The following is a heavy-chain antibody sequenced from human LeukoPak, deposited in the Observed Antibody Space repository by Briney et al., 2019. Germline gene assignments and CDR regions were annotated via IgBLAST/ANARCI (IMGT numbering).Heavy chain of an antibody. V-gene: IGHV1-2*02. J-gene: IGHJ5*02. CDR2: INPNSGGT. CDR1: GYTFTGYY. CDR3: ARRGAGQWLATKGWFDP. D-gene: IGHD6-19*01. Sequence: GASVKVSCKASGYTFTGYYMHWVRQAPGQGLEWMGWINPNSGGTNYAQKFQGRVTMTRDTSISTAYMELSRLRSDDTAVYYCARRGAGQWLATKGWFDPWGQGTLVTVSS.